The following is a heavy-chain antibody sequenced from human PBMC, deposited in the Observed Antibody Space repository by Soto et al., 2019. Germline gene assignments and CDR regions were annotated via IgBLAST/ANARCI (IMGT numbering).Heavy chain of an antibody. D-gene: IGHD2-15*01. CDR2: IKEDGSEK. V-gene: IGHV3-7*01. CDR1: GFTFSSHW. J-gene: IGHJ3*01. Sequence: EVQVVESGGGLVQPGGSLRLSCAASGFTFSSHWMSWVRQAPGKGLEWVANIKEDGSEKFYVDPVKGRFTISRDNAKRSLYLQMNSLRAEDTAVYYCARDSIEVRVATKVGAFDLWGQGTKVTVSS. CDR3: ARDSIEVRVATKVGAFDL.